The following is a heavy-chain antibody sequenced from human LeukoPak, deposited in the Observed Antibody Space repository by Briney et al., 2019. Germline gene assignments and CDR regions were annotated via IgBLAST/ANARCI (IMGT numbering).Heavy chain of an antibody. CDR3: ARDDPEDWFDP. V-gene: IGHV4-4*07. Sequence: KPSETLSLTCAVYGGSFSGYYWSWIRQPAGKGLEWIGRIYTSGSSNYNPSLKSRATMSVDTSKNQFSLKLSSVTAADTAVYYCARDDPEDWFDPWGQGTLVSVSS. CDR1: GGSFSGYY. J-gene: IGHJ5*02. CDR2: IYTSGSS.